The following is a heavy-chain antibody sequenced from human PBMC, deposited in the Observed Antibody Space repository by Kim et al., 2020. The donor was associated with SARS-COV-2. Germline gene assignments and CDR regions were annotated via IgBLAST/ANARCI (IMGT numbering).Heavy chain of an antibody. CDR3: ASGGMDF. CDR2: SGSNV. Sequence: SGSNVYYADSVKGRCTISRDDAKNSLYLQMNSLRADDTAVYYCASGGMDFWGQGTTVTVSS. V-gene: IGHV3-48*03. J-gene: IGHJ6*02.